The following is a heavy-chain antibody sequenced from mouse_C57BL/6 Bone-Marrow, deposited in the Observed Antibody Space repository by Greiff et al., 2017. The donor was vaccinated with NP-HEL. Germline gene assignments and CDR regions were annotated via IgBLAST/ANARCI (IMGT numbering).Heavy chain of an antibody. Sequence: VQLQQSGAELVRPGTSMKVSCKASGYAFTNYLIEWVKQRPGQGLEWIGVINPGSGGTNYNEKFKGKATLTADKSSSTAYMQLSSLTSEDSAVYFCARLDYYGSSPYWYFDVWGTGTTVTVSS. CDR1: GYAFTNYL. D-gene: IGHD1-1*01. V-gene: IGHV1-54*01. CDR3: ARLDYYGSSPYWYFDV. CDR2: INPGSGGT. J-gene: IGHJ1*03.